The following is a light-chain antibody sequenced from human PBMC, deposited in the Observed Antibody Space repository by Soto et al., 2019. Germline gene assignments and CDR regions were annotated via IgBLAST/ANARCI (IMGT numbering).Light chain of an antibody. CDR3: QQYNNWPLT. CDR1: QSVSSN. CDR2: GAS. Sequence: EIVMTQSPATLSVSPGSRYPLSGTAIQSVSSNLAWYQQKPGQAPRLLIYGASTRATGIPARFSGSGSGTEFTLTISSLQSEDFAVYYCQQYNNWPLTFGGGTKVEIK. J-gene: IGKJ4*01. V-gene: IGKV3-15*01.